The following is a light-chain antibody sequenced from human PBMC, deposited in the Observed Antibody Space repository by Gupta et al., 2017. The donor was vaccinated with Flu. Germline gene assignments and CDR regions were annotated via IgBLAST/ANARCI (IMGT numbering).Light chain of an antibody. Sequence: SVTVSCTGTSSDVGGSNYVSCYQQHPGNAPKLIIYGVSKRPAGVPDRFSGSKSGNTASLTVSGRQAEDEADYYCSSYAGSNNWVFGGGTKLTVL. CDR3: SSYAGSNNWV. J-gene: IGLJ3*02. CDR1: SSDVGGSNY. CDR2: GVS. V-gene: IGLV2-8*01.